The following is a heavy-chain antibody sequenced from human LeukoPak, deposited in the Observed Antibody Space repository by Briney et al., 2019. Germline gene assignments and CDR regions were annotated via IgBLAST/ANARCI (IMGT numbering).Heavy chain of an antibody. Sequence: SETLSLTCTVSGGSISSYYWSWIRQPPGKGLEWIGYIYYSGSTNYNPSLKSRVTISVDTSKNQFSLKLSSVTAADTAVYYCVRLVVGSRFDPWGQGTLVTVSS. CDR1: GGSISSYY. CDR3: VRLVVGSRFDP. D-gene: IGHD1-26*01. J-gene: IGHJ5*02. V-gene: IGHV4-59*01. CDR2: IYYSGST.